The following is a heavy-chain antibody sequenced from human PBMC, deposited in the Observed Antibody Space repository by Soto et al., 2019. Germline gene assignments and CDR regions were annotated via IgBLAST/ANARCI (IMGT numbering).Heavy chain of an antibody. J-gene: IGHJ4*02. Sequence: ASVKASSKACQSTFTNYYLHWFRQAPGQRPEWMGWINNGGGTIYAQKFQGRLTMTRDTSITTAYMELSRLSSDDTGFYYCATSSDWSPLLGYGGQGTRVTVSA. CDR2: INNGGGT. V-gene: IGHV1-2*02. CDR1: QSTFTNYY. D-gene: IGHD6-19*01. CDR3: ATSSDWSPLLGY.